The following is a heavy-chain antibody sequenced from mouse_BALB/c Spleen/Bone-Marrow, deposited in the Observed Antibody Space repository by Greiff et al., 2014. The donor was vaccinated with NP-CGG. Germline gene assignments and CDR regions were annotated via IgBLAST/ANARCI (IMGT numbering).Heavy chain of an antibody. D-gene: IGHD2-2*01. CDR3: ARQGIYYGYDPFAY. Sequence: EVHLVESGGGLVQPGGSLKLSCATSGFTFSDYYMYWVRQTPEKRLEWVAYISNGGGSTYYPDTVKGRFTISRDNAKNTLYLQMSRPKSEDTAMYYCARQGIYYGYDPFAYWGQGTLVTVS. CDR1: GFTFSDYY. CDR2: ISNGGGST. V-gene: IGHV5-12*02. J-gene: IGHJ3*01.